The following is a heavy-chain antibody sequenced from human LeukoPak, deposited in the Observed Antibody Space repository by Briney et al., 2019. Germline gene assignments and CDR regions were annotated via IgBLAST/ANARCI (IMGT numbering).Heavy chain of an antibody. V-gene: IGHV1-3*01. J-gene: IGHJ4*02. CDR1: GYTFTSYA. D-gene: IGHD1-26*01. CDR3: ARALLIVGATWPDY. CDR2: INAGNGNT. Sequence: ASVTVSCKASGYTFTSYAMHWVRQAPGQRLEWMGWINAGNGNTKYSQKFQGRVTITRDTSASTAYMELSSLRSEDTAVYYCARALLIVGATWPDYWGQGTLVTVSS.